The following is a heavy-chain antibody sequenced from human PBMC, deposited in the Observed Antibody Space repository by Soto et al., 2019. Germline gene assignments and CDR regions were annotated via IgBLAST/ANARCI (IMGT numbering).Heavy chain of an antibody. CDR2: IYYSGST. D-gene: IGHD3-22*01. CDR3: ARDRDRSSNYYYAY. Sequence: SETLSLTCTVSGGSISSGAYYWTWIRQHPGKGLEWIGHIYYSGSTYYNPSLKSRVSISVDTSKNQFSLRLSSVTAADTAVYYCARDRDRSSNYYYAYWGQGTLVTVSS. CDR1: GGSISSGAYY. V-gene: IGHV4-31*03. J-gene: IGHJ4*02.